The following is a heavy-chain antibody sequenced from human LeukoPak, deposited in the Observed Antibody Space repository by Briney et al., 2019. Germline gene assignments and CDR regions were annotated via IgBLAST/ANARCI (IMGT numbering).Heavy chain of an antibody. CDR2: INHSGKT. J-gene: IGHJ6*03. CDR3: ARRLKSASQYMDV. Sequence: PSETLSLTCAEYGVSFSDYYWSWIRQPPGKGLEWVGEINHSGKTNYNPSLKSRVSISVDTSKNQFSLKLSSVTAADTAIYYCARRLKSASQYMDVWGKGTTVTISS. CDR1: GVSFSDYY. V-gene: IGHV4-34*01.